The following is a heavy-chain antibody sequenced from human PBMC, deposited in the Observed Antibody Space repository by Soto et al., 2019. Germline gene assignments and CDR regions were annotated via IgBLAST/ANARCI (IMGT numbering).Heavy chain of an antibody. CDR3: AREDSIIIPDVSDF. Sequence: GGSLRLSCTVSGFAFNNYGINWVRQAPGKGLEWVSSISKSDYTYYSDSVKGRFTISRDNATNSVSLQMNTLRVEDTAVYYCAREDSIIIPDVSDFWGQGTLVTVSS. J-gene: IGHJ4*02. D-gene: IGHD3-22*01. V-gene: IGHV3-21*01. CDR1: GFAFNNYG. CDR2: ISKSDYT.